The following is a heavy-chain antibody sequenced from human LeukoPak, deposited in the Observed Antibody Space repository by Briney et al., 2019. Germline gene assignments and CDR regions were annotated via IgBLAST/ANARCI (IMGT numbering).Heavy chain of an antibody. CDR2: ISAYNGNT. V-gene: IGHV1-18*01. Sequence: ASVKVSCKASGYTFTSYGISWVRQAPGQGLEWMGWISAYNGNTNYAQKLQGRVTMTTDTSTSTAYMELRSLRSDDTAVYYCARGLYSSSWYGPYYYYMDVWGKGTTVTVSS. J-gene: IGHJ6*03. D-gene: IGHD6-13*01. CDR1: GYTFTSYG. CDR3: ARGLYSSSWYGPYYYYMDV.